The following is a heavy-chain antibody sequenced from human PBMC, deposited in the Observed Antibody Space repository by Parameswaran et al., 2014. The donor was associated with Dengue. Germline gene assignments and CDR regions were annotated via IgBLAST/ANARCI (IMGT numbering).Heavy chain of an antibody. CDR2: INPGNGNT. D-gene: IGHD1-26*01. Sequence: WVRQAPGQRLEWMGWINPGNGNTKYSKKFQGRVTITRDTSASTAYMDLSSLISEDTAVYYRARGRIVGATFFDYWGQGTLVTVSS. V-gene: IGHV1-3*01. J-gene: IGHJ4*02. CDR3: ARGRIVGATFFDY.